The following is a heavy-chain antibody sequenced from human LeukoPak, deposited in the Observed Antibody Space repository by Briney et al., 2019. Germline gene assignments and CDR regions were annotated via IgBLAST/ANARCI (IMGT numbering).Heavy chain of an antibody. CDR3: ARVKYYYDGSAYSAFYYFDY. V-gene: IGHV4-59*01. CDR1: GDSISRYY. D-gene: IGHD3-22*01. CDR2: VHYSGTI. Sequence: SETLSLTCTVSGDSISRYYWSWVRQSPGKGLEWIGYVHYSGTISYNPSLQSRITMSVDTSKNQFSLRLSSVTAADTAVYYCARVKYYYDGSAYSAFYYFDYWGQGALVTVSS. J-gene: IGHJ4*02.